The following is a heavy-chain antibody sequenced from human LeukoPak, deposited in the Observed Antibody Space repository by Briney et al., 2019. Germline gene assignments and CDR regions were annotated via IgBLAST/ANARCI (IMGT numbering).Heavy chain of an antibody. Sequence: GESLKISCKGSGYSFTSYWIGWVRQMPGKGLEWMGIIYPGDSDTRYSPSFQGQVTISADKSISTAYLQWSSLKASDTAMYYCARGPRRTWIQLWSPLDYWGQGTLVTVSS. D-gene: IGHD5-18*01. CDR1: GYSFTSYW. CDR3: ARGPRRTWIQLWSPLDY. J-gene: IGHJ4*02. V-gene: IGHV5-51*01. CDR2: IYPGDSDT.